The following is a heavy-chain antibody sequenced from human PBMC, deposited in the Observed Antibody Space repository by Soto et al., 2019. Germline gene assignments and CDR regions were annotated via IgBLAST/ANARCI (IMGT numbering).Heavy chain of an antibody. D-gene: IGHD3-9*01. CDR1: GFTFSNAW. Sequence: GGSLRLSCAAPGFTFSNAWMSWVRQAPGKGLEWVGRIKSQIDGGTPDFAAPVKGRFAISRDDSKNMVYLQMNSLKTEDTAVYYCTTDSYFTSKLVRFDYWGLGTLVTVSS. V-gene: IGHV3-15*01. J-gene: IGHJ4*01. CDR2: IKSQIDGGTP. CDR3: TTDSYFTSKLVRFDY.